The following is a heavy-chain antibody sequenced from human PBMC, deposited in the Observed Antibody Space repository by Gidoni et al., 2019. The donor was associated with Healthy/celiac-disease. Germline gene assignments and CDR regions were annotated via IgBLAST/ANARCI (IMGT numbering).Heavy chain of an antibody. CDR3: ARDANSLGAFDI. V-gene: IGHV3-7*01. J-gene: IGHJ3*02. CDR1: W. CDR2: VKQDGSEN. D-gene: IGHD4-4*01. Sequence: WVRWVRQAPGKGLELVANVKQDGSENYYVDSGKVRFTISRDNAKNALYLQMNSLRPEDTAVYYCARDANSLGAFDIWGQGTMVTVSS.